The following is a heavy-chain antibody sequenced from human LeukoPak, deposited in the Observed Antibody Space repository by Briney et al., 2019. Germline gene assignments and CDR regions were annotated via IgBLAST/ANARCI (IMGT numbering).Heavy chain of an antibody. Sequence: SQTLSLTCTVSGGSVTSGNYYWNWIRQPAGKGLEWIGRIYTNGGASYNPSLKSRVTISIDASKNQFSLKLSSVAAADTAVYYCAREPPGYWGQGTLVTVSS. CDR1: GGSVTSGNYY. CDR3: AREPPGY. V-gene: IGHV4-61*02. CDR2: IYTNGGA. J-gene: IGHJ4*02.